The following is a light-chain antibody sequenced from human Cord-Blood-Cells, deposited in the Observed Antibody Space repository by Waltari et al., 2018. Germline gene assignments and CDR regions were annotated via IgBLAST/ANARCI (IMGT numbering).Light chain of an antibody. J-gene: IGLJ1*01. Sequence: QSALTQPASVSGSPGQSITISCTGTSRDVGSSNLVSWYQQHPGKAPKLMIYEGSKRPAGVANRFSGSKSGNTASLTISGLQAEDESDYYCCSYAGSSTSLYVFGTGTKVTVL. CDR2: EGS. CDR1: SRDVGSSNL. CDR3: CSYAGSSTSLYV. V-gene: IGLV2-23*01.